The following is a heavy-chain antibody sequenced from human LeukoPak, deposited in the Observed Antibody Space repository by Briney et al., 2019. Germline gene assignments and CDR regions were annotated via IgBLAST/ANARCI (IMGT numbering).Heavy chain of an antibody. D-gene: IGHD6-19*01. V-gene: IGHV3-30*18. CDR1: GFTFSSYG. Sequence: GGSLRLSCAASGFTFSSYGMHWVRQAPGKRLEWVAVISYDGSNKYYADSVKGRFTISRDNSKNTLYLQMNSLRAEDTAVYYCAKDRQWLANYYMDVWGKGTSVTVSS. CDR3: AKDRQWLANYYMDV. J-gene: IGHJ6*03. CDR2: ISYDGSNK.